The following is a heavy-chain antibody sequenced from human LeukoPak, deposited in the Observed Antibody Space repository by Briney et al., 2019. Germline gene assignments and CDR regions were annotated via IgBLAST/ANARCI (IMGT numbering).Heavy chain of an antibody. CDR2: IRSKAYGATT. J-gene: IGHJ4*02. CDR3: TSREWY. V-gene: IGHV3-49*04. Sequence: GRTLRLSCTASGFTFCDYAMSWVPQAPGKGVEWVGLIRSKAYGATTEYAASVTGKFTISRADSQSIGYLQMNRLKTEDTDVYYCTSREWYWGQGNLVTVSS. D-gene: IGHD3-3*01. CDR1: GFTFCDYA.